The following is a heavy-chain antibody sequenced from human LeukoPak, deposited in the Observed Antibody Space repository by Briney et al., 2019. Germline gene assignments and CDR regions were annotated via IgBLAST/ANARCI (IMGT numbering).Heavy chain of an antibody. CDR3: ARAMSDDILTVDY. J-gene: IGHJ4*02. CDR1: GFTFSSYW. CDR2: IKQDGSEK. V-gene: IGHV3-7*01. Sequence: GGSLRLSCAASGFTFSSYWMSWVRQAPGKGLEWVANIKQDGSEKYYVDSVKGRFTISRDNAENSLYLQMNSLRAEDTAVYYCARAMSDDILTVDYWGQGTLVTVSS. D-gene: IGHD3-9*01.